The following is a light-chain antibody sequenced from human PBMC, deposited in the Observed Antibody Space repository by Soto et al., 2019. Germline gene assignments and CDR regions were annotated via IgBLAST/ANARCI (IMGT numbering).Light chain of an antibody. Sequence: QSALTQPPSVSGSPGQSVTISCTGTISDVGSYTRVSWYQQSPGTAPKVSIYDVTNRPSGVPDRFSGSQSGKTASLTISGLQAEDEADYYCSLYTSSSTYVFGTGTKVTV. J-gene: IGLJ1*01. CDR2: DVT. CDR3: SLYTSSSTYV. V-gene: IGLV2-18*01. CDR1: ISDVGSYTR.